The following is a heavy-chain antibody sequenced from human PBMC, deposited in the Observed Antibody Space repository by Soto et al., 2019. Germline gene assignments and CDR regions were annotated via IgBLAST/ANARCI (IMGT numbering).Heavy chain of an antibody. D-gene: IGHD2-15*01. CDR1: GSTCRSYA. Sequence: GGSLRLCCAASGSTCRSYAMGWVRQAPGRGLEWVSVISGSGDSTYYADSVKGRFTISRDNPKNTLYVQMNSLRAEDTAVYYCARELGYCSGGSCYMDGAFDFWGQGTMVTVSS. CDR3: ARELGYCSGGSCYMDGAFDF. CDR2: ISGSGDST. V-gene: IGHV3-23*01. J-gene: IGHJ3*01.